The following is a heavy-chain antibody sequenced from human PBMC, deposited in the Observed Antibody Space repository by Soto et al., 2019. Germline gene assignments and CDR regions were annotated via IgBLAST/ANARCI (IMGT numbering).Heavy chain of an antibody. CDR3: ARDRGVAPPVAGNTHYYYYMDV. CDR2: ISGFNGNT. CDR1: GYSFTNYG. Sequence: QDQLVQSGAEVKKPGASVTVSCKASGYSFTNYGITWVRQAPGQGLEWMGWISGFNGNTHYAQKLPGRVTMTTDASPSTGYMELRGLRSDDTAVYYCARDRGVAPPVAGNTHYYYYMDVWGKGTTVTVSS. D-gene: IGHD6-19*01. V-gene: IGHV1-18*01. J-gene: IGHJ6*03.